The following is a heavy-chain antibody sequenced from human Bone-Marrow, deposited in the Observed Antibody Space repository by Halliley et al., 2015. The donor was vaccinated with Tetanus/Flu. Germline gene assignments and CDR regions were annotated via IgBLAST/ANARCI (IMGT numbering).Heavy chain of an antibody. D-gene: IGHD6-13*01. Sequence: AASGFTFSSYSMNWVRQAPGKGLEWVSSISSSGTYIYYADSVKGRFTISRDNAKNSLYLQMNSLRAEDTAVYYCARDFRQQLTDYWGQGTLVTVSS. J-gene: IGHJ4*02. CDR3: ARDFRQQLTDY. CDR2: ISSSGTYI. CDR1: GFTFSSYS. V-gene: IGHV3-21*01.